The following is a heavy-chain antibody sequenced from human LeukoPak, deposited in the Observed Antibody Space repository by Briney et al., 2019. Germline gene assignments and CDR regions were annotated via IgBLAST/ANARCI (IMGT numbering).Heavy chain of an antibody. J-gene: IGHJ6*02. CDR3: ARGVTMVRAPYYGMDV. Sequence: SKTLSLTCTVSGGSISCYYWSWIRQPPGKGLECIGYIYYSGNTNYNPSLKSRVTISVDTSKNQFSLKLNSVTAADTAVYYCARGVTMVRAPYYGMDVWGQGTTVTVSS. CDR2: IYYSGNT. V-gene: IGHV4-59*01. D-gene: IGHD3-10*01. CDR1: GGSISCYY.